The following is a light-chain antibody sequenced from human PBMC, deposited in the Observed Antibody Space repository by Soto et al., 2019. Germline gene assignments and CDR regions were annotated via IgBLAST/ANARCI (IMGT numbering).Light chain of an antibody. Sequence: IVWTQSPGTLSLSPGERATLSCRASQSVNSRLAWYQHKPGQAPRLLISGASSRATGIPDRFSGSGSATDFTLTISRLEPEDFALYYCQHYGRSPITFGQGTRLEI. CDR3: QHYGRSPIT. V-gene: IGKV3-20*01. CDR2: GAS. CDR1: QSVNSR. J-gene: IGKJ5*01.